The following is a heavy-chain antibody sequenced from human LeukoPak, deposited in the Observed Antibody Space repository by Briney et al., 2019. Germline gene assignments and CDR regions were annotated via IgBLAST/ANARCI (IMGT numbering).Heavy chain of an antibody. V-gene: IGHV4-38-2*02. D-gene: IGHD3-10*01. CDR3: VRESVTMVRGVITYYYYYMDV. Sequence: KTSETLSLTCTVSGYSISSGYYWGWIRQPPGKGLEWIGSIYHSGSTYYNPSLKSRVTISVDTSKNQFSLKLSSVTAADTAVYYCVRESVTMVRGVITYYYYYMDVWGKGTTVTISS. CDR1: GYSISSGYY. J-gene: IGHJ6*03. CDR2: IYHSGST.